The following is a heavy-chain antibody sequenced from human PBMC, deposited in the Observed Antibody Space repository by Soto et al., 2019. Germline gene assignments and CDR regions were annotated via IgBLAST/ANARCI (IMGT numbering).Heavy chain of an antibody. V-gene: IGHV3-64*01. Sequence: PGGSLRLSCAASGFSLRMYAMHWVRQAPGKGLEYVSSISGDGGTTGYGNSVKGRFTISRDKSKNTLYLQMGSLRIDDMAVYYCARGLGQNGFDPWGQGTLVTVSS. CDR1: GFSLRMYA. CDR3: ARGLGQNGFDP. CDR2: ISGDGGTT. J-gene: IGHJ5*02. D-gene: IGHD3-9*01.